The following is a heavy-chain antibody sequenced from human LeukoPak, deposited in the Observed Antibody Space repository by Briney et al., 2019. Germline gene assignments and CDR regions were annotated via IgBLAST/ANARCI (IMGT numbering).Heavy chain of an antibody. CDR2: IIPIFGTA. Sequence: SVKVSCKASGGTFSSYAISWVRQAPGPGLEWMGGIIPIFGTANYAQKFQGRVTITADESTSTAYMELSSLRSEDTAVYYCARVAVKQQLFDAFDIWGQGTMVTVSS. CDR1: GGTFSSYA. V-gene: IGHV1-69*13. CDR3: ARVAVKQQLFDAFDI. J-gene: IGHJ3*02. D-gene: IGHD6-13*01.